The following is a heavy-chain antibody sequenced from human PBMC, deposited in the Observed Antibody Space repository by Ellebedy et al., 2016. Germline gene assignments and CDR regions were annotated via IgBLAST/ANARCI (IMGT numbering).Heavy chain of an antibody. Sequence: GESLKISXAASGFTFSSYSMNWVRQAPGKGLEWVSYISSSSSTIYYADSVKGRFTISRDNAKNSLYLQMNSLRAEDTAVYYCARADYGGKSDWGQGTLVTVSS. CDR2: ISSSSSTI. D-gene: IGHD4-23*01. J-gene: IGHJ4*02. CDR1: GFTFSSYS. CDR3: ARADYGGKSD. V-gene: IGHV3-48*01.